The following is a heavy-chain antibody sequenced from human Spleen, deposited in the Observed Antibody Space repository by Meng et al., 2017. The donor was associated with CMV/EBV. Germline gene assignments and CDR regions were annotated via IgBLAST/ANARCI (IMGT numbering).Heavy chain of an antibody. CDR3: VRAGRENFDYGDYNDAFDI. J-gene: IGHJ3*02. Sequence: ASVKVSCKASGYTFTGYYLHWVRQAPGQGLEWMGWINPDSGGTNYAQKFQGRVTMTRDTSTSTVYMELSSLRSEDRAVYYCVRAGRENFDYGDYNDAFDIWGQGTMVTVSS. V-gene: IGHV1-2*02. CDR1: GYTFTGYY. D-gene: IGHD4-17*01. CDR2: INPDSGGT.